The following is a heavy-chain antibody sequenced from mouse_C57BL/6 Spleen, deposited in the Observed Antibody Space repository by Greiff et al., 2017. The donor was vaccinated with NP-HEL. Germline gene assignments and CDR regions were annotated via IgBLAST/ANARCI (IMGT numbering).Heavy chain of an antibody. CDR2: ISSGGSYT. CDR1: GFTFSSYG. V-gene: IGHV5-6*01. D-gene: IGHD1-1*01. Sequence: EVHLVESGGDLVKPGGSLKLSCAASGFTFSSYGMSWVRQTPDKRLEWVATISSGGSYTYYPDSVKGRFTISRDNAKNTLYLQMSSLKSEDTAMYYCARVTTVVATGAFDYWGQGTTLTVSS. CDR3: ARVTTVVATGAFDY. J-gene: IGHJ2*01.